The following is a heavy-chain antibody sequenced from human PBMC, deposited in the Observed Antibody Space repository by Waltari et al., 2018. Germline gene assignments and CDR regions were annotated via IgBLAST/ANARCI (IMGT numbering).Heavy chain of an antibody. J-gene: IGHJ5*02. Sequence: QLQLQESGPGAVKPSETLSLTCTVSGGSISISSHYWDWIRQPPGKGLEWIGSIYYNGRTYYNSSLKTRVSMSVDTSRNQFSLNLNSVTAVDTAVYYCARGGAPDGWFDPWGQGTLVNVSS. V-gene: IGHV4-39*07. CDR2: IYYNGRT. CDR3: ARGGAPDGWFDP. CDR1: GGSISISSHY.